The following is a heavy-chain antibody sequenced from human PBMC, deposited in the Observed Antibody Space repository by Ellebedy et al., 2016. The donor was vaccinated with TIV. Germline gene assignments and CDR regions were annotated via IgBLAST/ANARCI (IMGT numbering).Heavy chain of an antibody. CDR1: GFTFSGST. J-gene: IGHJ4*02. CDR3: FCRIIAPEDAAQIIDY. Sequence: PGGSLRLSCAASGFTFSGSTMHWVRQASGQGLEWVGRIRSKAHNHATEYAASVKGRFTISRDDSTNTAFLHMNSLKTEDTAIYYCFCRIIAPEDAAQIIDYWGQGSLVTVSS. D-gene: IGHD2/OR15-2a*01. V-gene: IGHV3-73*01. CDR2: IRSKAHNHAT.